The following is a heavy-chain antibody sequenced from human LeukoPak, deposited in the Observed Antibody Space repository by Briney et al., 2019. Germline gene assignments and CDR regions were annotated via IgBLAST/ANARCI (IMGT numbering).Heavy chain of an antibody. J-gene: IGHJ4*02. CDR2: ISGSGGST. CDR3: AKGPSSSWYYTKAYYFDY. V-gene: IGHV3-23*01. CDR1: GFTFSSYA. D-gene: IGHD6-13*01. Sequence: GGSLRLSCAASGFTFSSYAMSWGRQAPGKGLEWVSAISGSGGSTYYADSVKGRFTISRDNSKNTLYLQMNSLRAEDTAVYYCAKGPSSSWYYTKAYYFDYWGQGTLVTVSS.